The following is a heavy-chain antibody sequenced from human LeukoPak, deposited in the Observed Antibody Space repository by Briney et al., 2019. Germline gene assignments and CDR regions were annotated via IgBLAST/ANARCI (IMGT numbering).Heavy chain of an antibody. Sequence: SVKVSCKASGGTFSRYAISWVRQAPGQGLEWMGGIIPIFGTANYAQKFQGRVTITADESTSTAYMELSSLRSEDTAVYYCATLVVPAANDYWGQGTLVTVSS. J-gene: IGHJ4*02. CDR3: ATLVVPAANDY. CDR1: GGTFSRYA. CDR2: IIPIFGTA. V-gene: IGHV1-69*13. D-gene: IGHD2-2*01.